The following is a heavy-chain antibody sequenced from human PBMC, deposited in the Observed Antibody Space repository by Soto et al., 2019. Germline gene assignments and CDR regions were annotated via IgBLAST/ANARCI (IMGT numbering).Heavy chain of an antibody. V-gene: IGHV1-69*13. CDR3: ARDLPSPVAFDI. CDR2: IIPIFGTA. J-gene: IGHJ3*02. Sequence: ASVKVSCKASGGTFSSYAISWVRQAPGQGLEWMGGIIPIFGTANYAQKFQGRVTITADESTSTAYMELSSLRSEDTAVYYCARDLPSPVAFDIWGQGTMVTVSS. CDR1: GGTFSSYA.